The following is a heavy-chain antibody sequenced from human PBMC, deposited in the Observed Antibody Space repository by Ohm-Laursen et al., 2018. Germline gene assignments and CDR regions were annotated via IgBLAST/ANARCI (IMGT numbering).Heavy chain of an antibody. CDR2: IWYDGSNK. CDR1: GFTFSNYG. D-gene: IGHD3-10*01. V-gene: IGHV3-33*06. Sequence: SLRLSCSASGFTFSNYGMHWVRQAPGKGLEWVAVIWYDGSNKYYADSVKGRFTISRDNSKNTLCLQMSSLRAEDTAVYFCAKALYGSGSYYYYGMDVWGQGTTVAVSS. J-gene: IGHJ6*02. CDR3: AKALYGSGSYYYYGMDV.